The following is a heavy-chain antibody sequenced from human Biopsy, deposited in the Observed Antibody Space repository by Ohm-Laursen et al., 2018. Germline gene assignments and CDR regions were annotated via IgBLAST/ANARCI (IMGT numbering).Heavy chain of an antibody. D-gene: IGHD3-10*01. V-gene: IGHV3-21*06. CDR3: ATELLPPGVGGPWLDS. J-gene: IGHJ5*01. CDR1: GVTLSGYG. CDR2: ISASSSYI. Sequence: SLRLSCAARGVTLSGYGMNWVRQAPGKGLEWVSSISASSSYIYYADSVKGRFTVSRDNTKNTLYLQMNSLRAADTAIYFCATELLPPGVGGPWLDSWGQGTPVTVSS.